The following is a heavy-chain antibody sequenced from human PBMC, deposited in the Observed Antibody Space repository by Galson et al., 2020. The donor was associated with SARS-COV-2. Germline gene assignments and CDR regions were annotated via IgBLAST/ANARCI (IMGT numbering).Heavy chain of an antibody. D-gene: IGHD3-16*01. CDR3: ARDLGIWRLDYYFDY. J-gene: IGHJ4*02. Sequence: ASVKVSCQASGYTFTANYIHWVRQAAGQGLEWMGWINPNSGGTNSAQKFKGRVTMTSDTSISTVFMELSSLRSDDAAVYYCARDLGIWRLDYYFDYWGQGPLVTVSS. CDR2: INPNSGGT. CDR1: GYTFTANY. V-gene: IGHV1-2*02.